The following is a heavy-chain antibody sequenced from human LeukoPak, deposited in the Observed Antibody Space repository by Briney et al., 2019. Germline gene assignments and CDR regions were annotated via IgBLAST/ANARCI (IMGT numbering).Heavy chain of an antibody. V-gene: IGHV4-34*01. CDR2: TNHSGST. J-gene: IGHJ5*02. CDR1: GGSFSGYY. D-gene: IGHD6-19*01. CDR3: ARVGYSSGGNWFDP. Sequence: SETLSLTCAVYGGSFSGYYWSWIRQPPGKGLEWIGETNHSGSTNYNPSLKSRVTISVDTSKNQFSLKLSSVTAADTAVYYCARVGYSSGGNWFDPWGQGTLVTVSS.